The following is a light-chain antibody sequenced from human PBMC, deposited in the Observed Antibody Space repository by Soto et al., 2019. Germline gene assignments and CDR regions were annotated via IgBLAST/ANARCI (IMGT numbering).Light chain of an antibody. CDR1: SSDVGGYNY. CDR2: DVS. CDR3: SSYTSSSTLYYV. V-gene: IGLV2-14*01. Sequence: QSALTQAASVSGSPGQSITISCTGTSSDVGGYNYVSWYQQHPGKAPKLMIYDVSNRPSGVSNRFSGSKSGNTASLTISGLQAEDEAVYYCSSYTSSSTLYYVFGTGTKLTVL. J-gene: IGLJ1*01.